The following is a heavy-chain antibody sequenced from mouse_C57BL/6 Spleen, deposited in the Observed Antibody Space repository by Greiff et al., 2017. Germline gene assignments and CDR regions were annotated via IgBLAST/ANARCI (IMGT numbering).Heavy chain of an antibody. CDR2: IWSGGST. D-gene: IGHD1-1*01. J-gene: IGHJ4*01. CDR1: GFSLTSYG. Sequence: VQLQQSGPGLVQPSQSLSITCTVSGFSLTSYGVHWVRQSPGKGLEWLGVIWSGGSTDYNAAFISRLSISKDNSKGQVFFKMNSLQADDTAIYYCARSLITTVVANYAMDYWGQGTSVTVSS. CDR3: ARSLITTVVANYAMDY. V-gene: IGHV2-2*01.